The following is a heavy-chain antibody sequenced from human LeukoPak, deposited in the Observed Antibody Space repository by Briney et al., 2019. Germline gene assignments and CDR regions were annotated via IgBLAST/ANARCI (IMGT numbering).Heavy chain of an antibody. CDR3: ARYIAVAGTVDY. D-gene: IGHD6-19*01. J-gene: IGHJ4*02. CDR1: GGSTSSYY. V-gene: IGHV4-59*01. Sequence: SETLSLTCTVSGGSTSSYYWSWIRQPPGKGLEWIGYIYYSGSTNYNPSLKSRVTISVDTSKNQFSLKLSSVTVADTAVYYCARYIAVAGTVDYWGQGTLVTVSS. CDR2: IYYSGST.